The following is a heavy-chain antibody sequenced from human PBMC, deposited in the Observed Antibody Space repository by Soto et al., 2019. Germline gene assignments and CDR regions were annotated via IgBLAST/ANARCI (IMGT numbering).Heavy chain of an antibody. J-gene: IGHJ6*03. CDR1: GFSFSSFW. CDR2: IDQDGSER. D-gene: IGHD2-21*02. CDR3: ARETCSAGDCYRWYHYMDV. Sequence: HPGGSLRLSCAASGFSFSSFWMSWVRQAPGKGLEWVASIDQDGSERYYVDSMKGRITISRDSAKNSLYLQMDSLRAEDSALYYCARETCSAGDCYRWYHYMDVWGHGTTVTVSS. V-gene: IGHV3-7*03.